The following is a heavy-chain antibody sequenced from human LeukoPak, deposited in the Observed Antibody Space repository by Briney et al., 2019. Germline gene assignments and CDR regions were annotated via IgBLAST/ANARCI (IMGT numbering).Heavy chain of an antibody. V-gene: IGHV1-2*02. CDR3: ARDLGLSSGWFYYYYMDV. CDR1: GYTFTGYY. Sequence: ASVKVSCKASGYTFTGYYMHWVRQAPGQGLEWMGWINPNSGGTNYAQKFQGRVTMTRDTSISTAYMELSRLRSDDTAVYYCARDLGLSSGWFYYYYMDVWGKGTTVTVSS. D-gene: IGHD6-19*01. CDR2: INPNSGGT. J-gene: IGHJ6*03.